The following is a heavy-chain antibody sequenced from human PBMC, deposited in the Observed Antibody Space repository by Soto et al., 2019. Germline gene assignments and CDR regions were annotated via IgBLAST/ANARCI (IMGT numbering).Heavy chain of an antibody. CDR1: GFTFSSYS. J-gene: IGHJ3*02. V-gene: IGHV3-21*01. CDR3: ARLMIGYCSGGSCYGDLWGFDI. D-gene: IGHD2-15*01. Sequence: PGGSLRLSCAASGFTFSSYSMNWVRQAPGKGLEWVSSISSSSSYIYYADSVKGRFTISRDNAKNSLYLQMNSLRAEDTAVYYCARLMIGYCSGGSCYGDLWGFDIWGQGTMVTVSS. CDR2: ISSSSSYI.